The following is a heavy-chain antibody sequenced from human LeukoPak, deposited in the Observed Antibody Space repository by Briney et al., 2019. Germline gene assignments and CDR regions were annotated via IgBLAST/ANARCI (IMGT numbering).Heavy chain of an antibody. Sequence: MTSETLSHTCTVSGGSISSYYWSWIRQPPGKGLEWIGYIYYSGSTNYNPSLKSRVTISVDTSKNQFSLKLSSVTAADTAVYYCARGLEYSSSSTLLGYYYYYYMDVWGKGTTVTVSS. D-gene: IGHD6-6*01. CDR1: GGSISSYY. J-gene: IGHJ6*03. CDR3: ARGLEYSSSSTLLGYYYYYYMDV. CDR2: IYYSGST. V-gene: IGHV4-59*01.